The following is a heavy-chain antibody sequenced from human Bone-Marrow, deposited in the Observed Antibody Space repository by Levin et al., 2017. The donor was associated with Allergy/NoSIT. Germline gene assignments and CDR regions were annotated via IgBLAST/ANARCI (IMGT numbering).Heavy chain of an antibody. V-gene: IGHV3-15*01. D-gene: IGHD4/OR15-4a*01. CDR2: IKSKTDGGTT. CDR3: TTDTGDYGPWHFDY. CDR1: GFTFSNAW. J-gene: IGHJ4*02. Sequence: LSLTCAASGFTFSNAWMSWVRQAPGKGLEWVGRIKSKTDGGTTDYAAPVKGRFTISRDDSKNTLYLQMNSLKTEDTAVYYCTTDTGDYGPWHFDYWGQGTLVTVSS.